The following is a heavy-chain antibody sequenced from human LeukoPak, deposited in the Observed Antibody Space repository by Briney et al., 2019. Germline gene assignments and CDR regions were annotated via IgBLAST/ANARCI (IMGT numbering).Heavy chain of an antibody. J-gene: IGHJ6*02. D-gene: IGHD3-22*01. CDR3: AKDRYYYDSSGYYRAYYYYYGMDV. CDR2: ISYDGSNK. V-gene: IGHV3-30*18. CDR1: GITFSSYG. Sequence: GGSLRLSCAASGITFSSYGMHWVRQAPGKGLEWVAVISYDGSNKYYADSVKGRFTISRDNSKNTLYLQMNSLRAEDTAVYYCAKDRYYYDSSGYYRAYYYYYGMDVWGQGTTVTVSS.